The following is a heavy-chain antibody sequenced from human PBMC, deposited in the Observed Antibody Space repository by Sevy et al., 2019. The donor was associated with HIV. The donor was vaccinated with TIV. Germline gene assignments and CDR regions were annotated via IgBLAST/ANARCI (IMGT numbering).Heavy chain of an antibody. J-gene: IGHJ6*02. Sequence: GGSLRLSCVASGFAFSSYAMSWVRQAPGKGLEWVSSISGSGRFTYYADFVEGRFIISRDNSKNTLSVQMNSLRAEDTAVYYCAKGFCSGATCPRDYYYYGMDVWGQWTTVTVSS. CDR3: AKGFCSGATCPRDYYYYGMDV. D-gene: IGHD2-15*01. CDR1: GFAFSSYA. V-gene: IGHV3-23*01. CDR2: ISGSGRFT.